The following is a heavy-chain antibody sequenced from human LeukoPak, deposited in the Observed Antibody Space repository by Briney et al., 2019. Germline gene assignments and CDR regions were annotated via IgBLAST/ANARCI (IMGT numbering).Heavy chain of an antibody. Sequence: GGSLRLSCAASGFTFSSYSMNWVRQAPGKGLEWVSFISSSRSYIYYADSVKGRFTISRDNAKNSLYLQMNSLRAEDTAVYFCARALHGGDYGAFDIWGQGTMVTVSA. V-gene: IGHV3-21*04. CDR1: GFTFSSYS. J-gene: IGHJ3*02. CDR3: ARALHGGDYGAFDI. D-gene: IGHD4-17*01. CDR2: ISSSRSYI.